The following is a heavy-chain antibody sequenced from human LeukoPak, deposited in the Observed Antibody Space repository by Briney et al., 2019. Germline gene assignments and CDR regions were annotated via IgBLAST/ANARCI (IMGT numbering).Heavy chain of an antibody. V-gene: IGHV1-18*01. D-gene: IGHD6-19*01. CDR1: GYTFTSYG. CDR3: ARVVYSSGWYGGDAFDI. Sequence: ALVKVSCKASGYTFTSYGISWVRQAPGQGLEWMGWISAYNGNTNYAQKLQGRVTMTTDTSTSTAYMELRSLRSDDTAVYYCARVVYSSGWYGGDAFDIWGRGTMVTVSS. J-gene: IGHJ3*02. CDR2: ISAYNGNT.